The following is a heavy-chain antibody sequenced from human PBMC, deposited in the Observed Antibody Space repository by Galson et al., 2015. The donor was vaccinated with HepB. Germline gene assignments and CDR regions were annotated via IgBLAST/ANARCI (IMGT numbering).Heavy chain of an antibody. CDR3: ARESPLYSGSYYDAFDI. D-gene: IGHD1-26*01. CDR1: GFTFSDYY. J-gene: IGHJ3*02. V-gene: IGHV3-11*01. Sequence: SLRLSCAASGFTFSDYYMSWIRQAPGKGLEWVSYISSSGSTIYYADSVKGRFTISRDNAKNSLYLQMNSLRAEDTAVYYCARESPLYSGSYYDAFDIWGQGTMVTVSS. CDR2: ISSSGSTI.